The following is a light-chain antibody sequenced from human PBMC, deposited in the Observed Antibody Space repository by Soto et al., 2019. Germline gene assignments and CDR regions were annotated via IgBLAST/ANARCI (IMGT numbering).Light chain of an antibody. Sequence: EIGLAKSPGTLSLYPGERAILSCRASQSVTNSFLAWYQQKPGQARRLLSSGASSRATGIPDRFSGSGSGTDFTLTISRLEPEDFAVYYCQQRSNWPRTFGQGTKVDIK. CDR1: QSVTNSF. V-gene: IGKV3D-20*02. CDR2: GAS. CDR3: QQRSNWPRT. J-gene: IGKJ1*01.